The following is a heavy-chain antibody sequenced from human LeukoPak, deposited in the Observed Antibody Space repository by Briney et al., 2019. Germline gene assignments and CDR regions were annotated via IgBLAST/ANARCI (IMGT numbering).Heavy chain of an antibody. J-gene: IGHJ4*02. CDR3: ARRLGSSSWALFDY. CDR2: IYPGDSDT. V-gene: IGHV5-51*01. Sequence: GASLKISCQGSGYSFTSYWIGWVRQMPGKGLEWMGVIYPGDSDTRYSPSFQGQVTIPADKSISTAYLQWSSLKASDTAMYYCARRLGSSSWALFDYWGQGTLVTVSS. CDR1: GYSFTSYW. D-gene: IGHD6-13*01.